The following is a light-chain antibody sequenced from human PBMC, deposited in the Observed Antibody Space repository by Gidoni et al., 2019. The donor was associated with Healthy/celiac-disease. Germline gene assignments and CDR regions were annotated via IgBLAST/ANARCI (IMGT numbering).Light chain of an antibody. CDR1: QSFLYSSNNKNY. CDR2: WAS. CDR3: QKYYSTPPT. V-gene: IGKV4-1*01. J-gene: IGKJ4*01. Sequence: DIVMTHSLDSLAVSLGERATINCKSSQSFLYSSNNKNYLAWYPQKPRQPAKLLIYWASTRESGVPDRFSGSGSGTDFTLTISSLQAEDVAVYYCQKYYSTPPTFGGGTKVEIK.